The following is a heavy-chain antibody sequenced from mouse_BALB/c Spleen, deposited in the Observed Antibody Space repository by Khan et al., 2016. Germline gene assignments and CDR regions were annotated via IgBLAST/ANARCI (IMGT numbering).Heavy chain of an antibody. CDR1: GYTFTSYW. J-gene: IGHJ4*01. CDR2: IYPGDGDT. CDR3: AIGADGYYSLDY. D-gene: IGHD2-3*01. Sequence: QVQLQQSGAELARPGASVKLSCKASGYTFTSYWMQWVKQRPGQGLEWIGAIYPGDGDTRYTQKFKGKATLTADKSSSTAYMQLSSLASEDSAVYYCAIGADGYYSLDYWGQGTSVTVSS. V-gene: IGHV1-87*01.